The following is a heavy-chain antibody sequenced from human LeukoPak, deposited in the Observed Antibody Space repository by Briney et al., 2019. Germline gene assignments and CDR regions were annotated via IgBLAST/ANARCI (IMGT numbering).Heavy chain of an antibody. Sequence: GSLRLACSASGLTFSTHWMSCVRQAPGKGLEWVANIKQDGSEKDYVDSVKGRFTISRDNATNSLYLQMNSLRAEDTALYYCARVYSSSSGRALDYWGQGTLVTVSS. CDR2: IKQDGSEK. CDR1: GLTFSTHW. D-gene: IGHD6-6*01. V-gene: IGHV3-7*01. CDR3: ARVYSSSSGRALDY. J-gene: IGHJ4*02.